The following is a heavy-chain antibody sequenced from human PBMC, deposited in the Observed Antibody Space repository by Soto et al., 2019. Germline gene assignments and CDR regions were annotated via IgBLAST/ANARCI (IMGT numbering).Heavy chain of an antibody. J-gene: IGHJ3*01. CDR2: IYYSGRT. CDR1: GGSISSSTYY. CDR3: ARHSSVSSSCCSPV. V-gene: IGHV4-39*01. Sequence: LQLQESGPGLVKPSETRSLTCTVSGGSISSSTYYWGWIRQPPGKGLEWIASIYYSGRTHYNPSLESRVTISVDTSKHQFALRLSSVTAADTAVYYCARHSSVSSSCCSPVWVQGTMVTVSS. D-gene: IGHD6-13*01.